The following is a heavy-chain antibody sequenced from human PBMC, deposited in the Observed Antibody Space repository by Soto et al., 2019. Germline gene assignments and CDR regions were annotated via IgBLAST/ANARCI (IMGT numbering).Heavy chain of an antibody. J-gene: IGHJ4*02. CDR3: ARASGESYPGSRVFDS. CDR2: ITNTGGDT. D-gene: IGHD3-10*01. Sequence: GGSLRLSCAASGFTFSSNAMSWVRQAPGKGLEWVSVITNTGGDTLYADSVKGRFTISRDNSKNTLYLQMNSLIAEDTAIYYCARASGESYPGSRVFDSWGQGTRVTVSS. V-gene: IGHV3-23*01. CDR1: GFTFSSNA.